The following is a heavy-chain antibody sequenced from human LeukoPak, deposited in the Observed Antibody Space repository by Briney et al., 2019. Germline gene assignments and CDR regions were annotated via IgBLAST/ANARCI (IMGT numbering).Heavy chain of an antibody. V-gene: IGHV1-46*01. Sequence: ASVKVSCKASGYTFTSYYMHWVRQAPGQGLEWMGIINPSGGSTSYAQKFQGRVTMTRDMSTSTVYMELSSLRSEDTAVYYCARGPYCDFWSGYSDAFDIWGQGTMVTVSS. D-gene: IGHD3-3*01. CDR2: INPSGGST. CDR3: ARGPYCDFWSGYSDAFDI. CDR1: GYTFTSYY. J-gene: IGHJ3*02.